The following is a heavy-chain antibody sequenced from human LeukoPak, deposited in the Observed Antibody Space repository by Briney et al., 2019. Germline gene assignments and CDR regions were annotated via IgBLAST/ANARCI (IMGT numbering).Heavy chain of an antibody. CDR1: GYTFTGYY. J-gene: IGHJ4*02. V-gene: IGHV1-2*02. CDR3: ATDIVVVPAAPYYFDY. CDR2: INPNSGGT. Sequence: ASVKVSCKASGYTFTGYYMHWVRQAPGQGPEWMGWINPNSGGTNYAQKFQGRVTMTRDTSISTAYMELSRLRSDDTAVYYCATDIVVVPAAPYYFDYWGQGTLVTVSS. D-gene: IGHD2-2*01.